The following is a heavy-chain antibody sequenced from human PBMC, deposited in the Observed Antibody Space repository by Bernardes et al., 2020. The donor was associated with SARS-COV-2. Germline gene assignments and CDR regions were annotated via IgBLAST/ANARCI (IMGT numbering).Heavy chain of an antibody. CDR3: ASELVVQRKYYYGMDV. Sequence: GGSLRLSCAASGFSFSRYSMNWVRQAPGKGLEWVSSISSSSSDIYYADSLKGRFTISRDNAKNSLYLQMNSLRAEDTAVYYCASELVVQRKYYYGMDVWGQGTTVTVSS. V-gene: IGHV3-21*01. CDR2: ISSSSSDI. D-gene: IGHD2-2*01. J-gene: IGHJ6*02. CDR1: GFSFSRYS.